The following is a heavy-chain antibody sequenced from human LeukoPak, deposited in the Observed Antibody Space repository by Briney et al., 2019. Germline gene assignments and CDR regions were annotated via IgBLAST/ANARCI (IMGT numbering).Heavy chain of an antibody. V-gene: IGHV1-18*01. CDR2: IRVYNGDT. J-gene: IGHJ4*02. Sequence: ASVKVSCKASGYTLTSYGISWVRQAPGQGLEWMGWIRVYNGDTNYAQKLQGRVTMTTDTSTGTAYMELRSLRSDDTAVYYCATGYCSSTNCRIDYWGQGTLVSVSS. CDR1: GYTLTSYG. D-gene: IGHD2-2*03. CDR3: ATGYCSSTNCRIDY.